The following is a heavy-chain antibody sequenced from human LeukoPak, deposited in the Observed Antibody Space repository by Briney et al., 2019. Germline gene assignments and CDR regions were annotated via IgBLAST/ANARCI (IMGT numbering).Heavy chain of an antibody. Sequence: GGSLRLSCAASGFTFSSYSMNWVRQAPGKGLEWASSISSSSSYIYYADSVKGRFTISRDNAKNSLYLQMNSLRAEDTAVYYCARDEDYYYYMDVWGKGTTVTVSS. CDR2: ISSSSSYI. CDR1: GFTFSSYS. CDR3: ARDEDYYYYMDV. V-gene: IGHV3-21*01. J-gene: IGHJ6*03.